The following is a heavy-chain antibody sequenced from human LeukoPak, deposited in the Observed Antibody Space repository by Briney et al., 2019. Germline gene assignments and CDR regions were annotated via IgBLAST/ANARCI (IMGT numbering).Heavy chain of an antibody. CDR3: ARDPHDYGDYWAFDI. Sequence: SETLSLTCTVSGDSIRSSTYYWGWVRQPPGKGLEWIVTIDYSGNSYYNPSLESRVTISVDTSKNQFSLKQSSVTAADTAVYYCARDPHDYGDYWAFDIWGQGTMVTVSS. CDR1: GDSIRSSTYY. J-gene: IGHJ3*02. D-gene: IGHD4-17*01. V-gene: IGHV4-39*07. CDR2: IDYSGNS.